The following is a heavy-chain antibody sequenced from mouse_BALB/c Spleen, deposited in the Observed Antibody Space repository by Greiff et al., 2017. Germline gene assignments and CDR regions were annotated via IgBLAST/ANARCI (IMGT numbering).Heavy chain of an antibody. V-gene: IGHV2-9*02. CDR2: ICAGGST. CDR3: ARAYDDYFFAY. Sequence: VKLVESGPGLVAPAQFLSISCTASGFSLTSYGVHWVRQPPGKGLEWLGVICAGGSTNYNSAIMTRLGTSKDNSKYQLFLIMTSLQTDDKAVYCCARAYDDYFFAYWGQGTLVTVSA. CDR1: GFSLTSYG. J-gene: IGHJ3*01. D-gene: IGHD2-3*01.